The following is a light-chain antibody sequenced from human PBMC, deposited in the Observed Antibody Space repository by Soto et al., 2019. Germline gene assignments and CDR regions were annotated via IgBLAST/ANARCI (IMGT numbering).Light chain of an antibody. Sequence: DIQMTQSPSTLSASVGDRVTITCRASQSINNWLAWYQQKPGKAPKLLIYEASSLVSGVPSRFSGSGFGTEFSLTISSLQPDDFVAYYCQQYDSDSSTFGQGTKLDI. J-gene: IGKJ2*01. CDR2: EAS. V-gene: IGKV1-5*03. CDR3: QQYDSDSST. CDR1: QSINNW.